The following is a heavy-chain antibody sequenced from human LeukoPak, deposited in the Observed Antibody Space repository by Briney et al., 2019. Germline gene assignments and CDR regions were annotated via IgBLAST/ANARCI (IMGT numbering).Heavy chain of an antibody. D-gene: IGHD5-18*01. Sequence: SSVTVSCKASGGTFSSYAISWVRQAPGQGLEWMGRIIPILGIANYAQKFQGRVTITADKSTSTAYMELSSLRSEDTAVYYCARDVDTASGYYYGMDVWGQGTTVTVSS. CDR3: ARDVDTASGYYYGMDV. CDR2: IIPILGIA. CDR1: GGTFSSYA. J-gene: IGHJ6*02. V-gene: IGHV1-69*04.